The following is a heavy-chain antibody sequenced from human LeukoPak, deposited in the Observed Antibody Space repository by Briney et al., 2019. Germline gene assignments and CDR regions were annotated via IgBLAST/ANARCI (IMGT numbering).Heavy chain of an antibody. D-gene: IGHD6-19*01. CDR1: GFSFSSYG. J-gene: IGHJ4*02. CDR3: ANPNITGYNSGWFFPRD. CDR2: ISYDGSTK. Sequence: GGSLRLSCAASGFSFSSYGMHWVRQAPGKGLEWVALISYDGSTKYYEDSVRGRFTISRDSSKNTLYLQMNSLRAEDTAVYYSANPNITGYNSGWFFPRDWGQGTLVTVSS. V-gene: IGHV3-30*18.